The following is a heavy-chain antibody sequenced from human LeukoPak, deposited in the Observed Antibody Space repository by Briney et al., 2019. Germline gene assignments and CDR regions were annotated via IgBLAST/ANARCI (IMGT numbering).Heavy chain of an antibody. CDR1: GGSISSYY. CDR3: ARHGDS. D-gene: IGHD7-27*01. CDR2: IYDSGTT. Sequence: PSETLSLTCTVSGGSISSYYWSWIRQPAGKGLEWIGYIYDSGTTNYNPSLKRRVTILVDTSKNQFSLKLSSVTAADTAVYYCARHGDSWGQGTLVTVSS. V-gene: IGHV4-59*08. J-gene: IGHJ1*01.